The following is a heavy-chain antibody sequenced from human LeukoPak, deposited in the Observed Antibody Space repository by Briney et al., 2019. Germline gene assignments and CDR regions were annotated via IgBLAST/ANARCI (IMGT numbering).Heavy chain of an antibody. CDR1: GGSISSGGYS. CDR2: IYHSGST. Sequence: SETLSLTCAVSGGSISSGGYSWSWIRQPPGKGLEWIGYIYHSGSTYYNPSLRSRVTISVDRSKNQFSLKLSSVTAADTAVYYCARYCSSTSCYAGGDAFDIWGQGTMVTVSS. D-gene: IGHD2-2*01. J-gene: IGHJ3*02. CDR3: ARYCSSTSCYAGGDAFDI. V-gene: IGHV4-30-2*01.